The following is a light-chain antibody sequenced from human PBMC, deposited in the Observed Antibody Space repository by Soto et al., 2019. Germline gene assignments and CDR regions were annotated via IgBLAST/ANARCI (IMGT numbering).Light chain of an antibody. Sequence: EIVLTQSPGTVSLSPGERATLSCRASQSVTSNYLAWYQQKPGQAPRLVIYGASVRATGIPDRFSGSGSGKDFTLTISRLDPEDFAVYFCQQYGSSHPTTFGQGTRLEIK. J-gene: IGKJ5*01. CDR3: QQYGSSHPTT. V-gene: IGKV3-20*01. CDR1: QSVTSNY. CDR2: GAS.